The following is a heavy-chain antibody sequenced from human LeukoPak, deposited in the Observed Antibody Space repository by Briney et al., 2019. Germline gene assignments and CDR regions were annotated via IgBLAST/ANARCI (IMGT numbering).Heavy chain of an antibody. CDR3: ARESRYYSDY. V-gene: IGHV3-30*04. J-gene: IGHJ4*02. D-gene: IGHD6-13*01. CDR2: ISYDGSNK. CDR1: GFTFSSYA. Sequence: GGSLRLSCAASGFTFSSYAMHWVRQAPGKGLEWVAVISYDGSNKYYADSVKGRFTISRDNSKNTLYLQMNSLRAEDTAVYYCARESRYYSDYWGQGTLVTVSS.